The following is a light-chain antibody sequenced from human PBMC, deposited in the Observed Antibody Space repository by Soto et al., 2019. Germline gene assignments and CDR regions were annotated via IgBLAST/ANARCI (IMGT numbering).Light chain of an antibody. CDR3: QQYNSYSTWT. CDR1: QSISTW. J-gene: IGKJ1*01. CDR2: DAS. V-gene: IGKV1-5*01. Sequence: DIQMTQSPSTLSASVGDRVSITCRASQSISTWLAWYQQEPGKAPKLLIYDASTLEGGVPSRFSGSGSGTQFTLTVSSLQPDDFATYYCQQYNSYSTWTFGQGTKVEIK.